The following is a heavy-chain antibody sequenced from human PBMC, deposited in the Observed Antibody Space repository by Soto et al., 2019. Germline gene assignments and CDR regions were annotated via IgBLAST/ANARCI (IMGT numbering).Heavy chain of an antibody. CDR2: ISDSATTM. CDR3: ARDTAFISSGLFNP. J-gene: IGHJ5*02. D-gene: IGHD3-22*01. CDR1: GFTFSDYY. V-gene: IGHV3-11*01. Sequence: GGSLRLSCAVSGFTFSDYYMSWIRQAPGKGLEWISHISDSATTMYYADCVKGRFTISRDNARKSLFPHMNSLRAEDTAVYYCARDTAFISSGLFNPCGQGTLVTVSS.